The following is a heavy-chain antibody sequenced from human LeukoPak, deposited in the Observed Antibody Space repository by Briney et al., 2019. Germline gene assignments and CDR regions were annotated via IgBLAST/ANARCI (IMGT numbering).Heavy chain of an antibody. CDR2: IIPIFGTA. D-gene: IGHD5-18*01. V-gene: IGHV1-69*13. CDR3: ASRGYSYGSTDY. J-gene: IGHJ4*02. Sequence: SVKVSCKASGGTFSSYAISWVRQAPGQGLEWMGGIIPIFGTANYAQKFQGRVTITADESTSTAYMELSSLRSEDTAVYYCASRGYSYGSTDYWDQGTLVTVSS. CDR1: GGTFSSYA.